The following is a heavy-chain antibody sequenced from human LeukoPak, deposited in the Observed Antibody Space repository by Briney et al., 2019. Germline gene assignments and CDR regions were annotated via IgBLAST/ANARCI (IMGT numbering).Heavy chain of an antibody. CDR2: ISSSSSTI. CDR3: AKGTYGDYLFPFDY. Sequence: GGSLRLSCAASGFTFSSYSMNWVRQAPGKGLEWVSYISSSSSTIYYADSVKGRFTISRDNAKNSLYLQMNNLRAEDTALYYCAKGTYGDYLFPFDYWGQGTLVTVSS. J-gene: IGHJ4*02. CDR1: GFTFSSYS. V-gene: IGHV3-48*04. D-gene: IGHD4-17*01.